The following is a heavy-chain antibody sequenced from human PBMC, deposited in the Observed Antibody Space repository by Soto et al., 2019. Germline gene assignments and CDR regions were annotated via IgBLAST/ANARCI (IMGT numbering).Heavy chain of an antibody. CDR2: ISTSGNP. V-gene: IGHV3-13*04. J-gene: IGHJ2*01. Sequence: EVQLVESGGGLVQPGGSLRLSCAVSGFTFSSYDMHWVRQVTGKGLEWVSGISTSGNPNYPDSLKGRFTISRDNAENSLYLQMNSLRVGDTAVYYCARETGVPGNWYFDLWGRGTLVTVSS. D-gene: IGHD3-3*01. CDR1: GFTFSSYD. CDR3: ARETGVPGNWYFDL.